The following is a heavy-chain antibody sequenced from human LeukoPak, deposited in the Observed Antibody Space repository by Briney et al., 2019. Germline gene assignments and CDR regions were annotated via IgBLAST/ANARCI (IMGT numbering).Heavy chain of an antibody. V-gene: IGHV3-7*01. Sequence: GGSLRLSCAASGFTFSSYWMSWVRQAPGKGLGWVANIKQDGSEKYYVDSVKGRFTISRDNAKNSLYLQMNSLRAEDTAVYYCARDTFGWSSGDYYNYMDVWGKGTTVTVSS. D-gene: IGHD3-16*01. CDR1: GFTFSSYW. J-gene: IGHJ6*03. CDR3: ARDTFGWSSGDYYNYMDV. CDR2: IKQDGSEK.